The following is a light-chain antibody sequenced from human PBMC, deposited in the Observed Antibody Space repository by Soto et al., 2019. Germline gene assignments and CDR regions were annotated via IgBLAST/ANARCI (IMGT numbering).Light chain of an antibody. CDR1: QRILHSNGNTF. V-gene: IGKV2-28*01. CDR2: LGS. J-gene: IGKJ2*01. CDR3: MQALQTPYT. Sequence: EIVMTQSPPSLTVTPGEPASISCRSSQRILHSNGNTFLDWYVQKPGQSPPLLIYLGSNRASGVPDRVSGSEAGTDFTLKISRVEAEDVGVYYCMQALQTPYTFGQWTKLEIK.